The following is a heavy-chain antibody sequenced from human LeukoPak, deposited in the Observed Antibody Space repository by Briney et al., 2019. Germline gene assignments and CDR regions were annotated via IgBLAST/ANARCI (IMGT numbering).Heavy chain of an antibody. Sequence: GGSLRLSCAASGFTVSSIYMSWVRQAPGKGLEWVSTISGSGGSTYYADSVKGRFTISRDNSKNTLYLQMNSLRAEDTAAYYCAKGSRAQGYYFDFWGQGTLVTVSS. J-gene: IGHJ4*02. V-gene: IGHV3-23*01. CDR3: AKGSRAQGYYFDF. CDR2: ISGSGGST. CDR1: GFTVSSIY. D-gene: IGHD3-10*01.